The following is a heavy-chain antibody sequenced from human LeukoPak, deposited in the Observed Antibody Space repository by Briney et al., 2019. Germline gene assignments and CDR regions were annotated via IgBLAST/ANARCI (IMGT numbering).Heavy chain of an antibody. D-gene: IGHD6-13*01. V-gene: IGHV4-59*12. J-gene: IGHJ3*02. CDR2: IHYSGST. CDR1: GGSISSYY. CDR3: TGSSWSHDAFDI. Sequence: SETLSLTCTVSGGSISSYYWSWIRQPPGRGLEWIGYIHYSGSTQYNPSLKSRVTMSVDTSKNQFSLKLSSVTAADTAVYYCTGSSWSHDAFDIWGQGTMVTVSS.